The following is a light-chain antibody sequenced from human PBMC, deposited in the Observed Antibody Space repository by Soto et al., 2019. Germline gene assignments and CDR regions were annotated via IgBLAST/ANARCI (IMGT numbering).Light chain of an antibody. J-gene: IGKJ1*01. CDR2: AAS. V-gene: IGKV3-20*01. Sequence: EIVLTQYPATLSLSPGERATPSCRASQSVSSYLAWYQQKPGQAPRLLIYAASSRATGIPDRFSGSGSGTDFTLTISRLEPEDFAVYYCQQYGSSPRTFGQGTKVDIK. CDR3: QQYGSSPRT. CDR1: QSVSSY.